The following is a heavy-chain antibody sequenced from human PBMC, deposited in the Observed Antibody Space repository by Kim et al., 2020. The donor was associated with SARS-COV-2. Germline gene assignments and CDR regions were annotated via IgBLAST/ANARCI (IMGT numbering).Heavy chain of an antibody. Sequence: GESLKISCKGSGYSFSSYWIAWVRQTPGKGLEWMGIIYPGDSDTRYSPSFQGQVTISIDKSISTAYLQWSSLKASDTAMYYCARRIESGLQVRWDYFHYGMDVWGQGTTVTVSS. J-gene: IGHJ6*02. D-gene: IGHD3-10*01. CDR1: GYSFSSYW. CDR3: ARRIESGLQVRWDYFHYGMDV. CDR2: IYPGDSDT. V-gene: IGHV5-51*01.